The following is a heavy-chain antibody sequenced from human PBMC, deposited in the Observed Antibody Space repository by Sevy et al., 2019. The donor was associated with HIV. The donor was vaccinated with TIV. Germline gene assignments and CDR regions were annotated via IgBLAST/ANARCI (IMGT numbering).Heavy chain of an antibody. Sequence: ASVKVPCKASGYTFTRYGISWVRQAPGQGLEWMGCISGNNDYTNYAQKIQGRVTMTTDTSTSVAYMELRSLRSDDTAMYYCARDRNNYDSSGYPKGMDVWGQGTTVTVSS. D-gene: IGHD3-22*01. CDR3: ARDRNNYDSSGYPKGMDV. CDR2: ISGNNDYT. J-gene: IGHJ6*02. CDR1: GYTFTRYG. V-gene: IGHV1-18*01.